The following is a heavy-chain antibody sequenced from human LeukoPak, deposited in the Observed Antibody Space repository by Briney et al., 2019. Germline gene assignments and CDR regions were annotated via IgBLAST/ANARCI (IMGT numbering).Heavy chain of an antibody. CDR3: AELGITMIGGV. D-gene: IGHD3-10*02. V-gene: IGHV3-7*01. Sequence: GRSLRLSCAASGFTFSSYWMSWVRQAPGKGMEWVATIKQDGSEKYYVDSVKGRFTISRDNAKNSLYLQMNSLRAEDTAVYYCAELGITMIGGVWGKGTTVTISS. CDR1: GFTFSSYW. CDR2: IKQDGSEK. J-gene: IGHJ6*04.